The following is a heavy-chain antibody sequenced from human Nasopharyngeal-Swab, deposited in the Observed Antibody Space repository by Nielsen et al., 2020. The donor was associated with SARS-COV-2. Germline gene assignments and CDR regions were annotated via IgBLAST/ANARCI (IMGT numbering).Heavy chain of an antibody. Sequence: SETLSLTCTVSVGSISSYYWSWIRQPPGKGLEWIGYIYYSGSTNYNPSLKSRVTISVDTSKNQFSLKLSSVTAADTAVDYCARDLITAAGRDWFDPWGQGTLVTVSS. J-gene: IGHJ5*02. CDR1: VGSISSYY. D-gene: IGHD6-13*01. CDR2: IYYSGST. CDR3: ARDLITAAGRDWFDP. V-gene: IGHV4-59*01.